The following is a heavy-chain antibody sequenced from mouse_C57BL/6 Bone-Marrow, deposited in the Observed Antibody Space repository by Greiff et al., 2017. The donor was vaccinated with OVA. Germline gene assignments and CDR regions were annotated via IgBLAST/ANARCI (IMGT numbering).Heavy chain of an antibody. CDR2: ISNGGGST. V-gene: IGHV5-12*01. J-gene: IGHJ4*01. D-gene: IGHD2-3*01. CDR3: ARHGYSYAMDY. CDR1: GFTFSDYY. Sequence: EVHLVESGGGLVQPGGSLKLSCAASGFTFSDYYMYWVRQTPEKRLEWVAYISNGGGSTYYPDTVKGRFTISRDNAKNTLYLQMSRLKSEDTAMYYCARHGYSYAMDYWGQGTSVTVSS.